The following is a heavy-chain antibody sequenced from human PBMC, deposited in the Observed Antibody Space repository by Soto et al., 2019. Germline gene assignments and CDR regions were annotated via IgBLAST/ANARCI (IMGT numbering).Heavy chain of an antibody. D-gene: IGHD2-15*01. V-gene: IGHV3-23*01. J-gene: IGHJ3*02. Sequence: EVQLLESGGGLVEPGGSLRLSCAASGFTFRSYAMTWVRQAPGTGLEWVSYTGGGGVSTYYADYVKGRFTSSRDDSKNTLYLQMNSLRAEDTALYYCAKIVGSGSRHDAFDIWGQGTMVTVSS. CDR2: TGGGGVST. CDR1: GFTFRSYA. CDR3: AKIVGSGSRHDAFDI.